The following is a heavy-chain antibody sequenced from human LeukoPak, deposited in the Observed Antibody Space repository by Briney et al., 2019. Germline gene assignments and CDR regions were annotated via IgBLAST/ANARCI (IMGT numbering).Heavy chain of an antibody. CDR2: INPNSGGT. Sequence: GASVKVSCKASGYTFTGYYMHWARQAPGQGLEWMGWINPNSGGTNYAQKFQGRATMTRDTSISTAYMEVGRLRSDDTAVYYCARGRYFDSYWFDPWGQGTLVTVSS. J-gene: IGHJ5*02. CDR3: ARGRYFDSYWFDP. CDR1: GYTFTGYY. D-gene: IGHD3-9*01. V-gene: IGHV1-2*02.